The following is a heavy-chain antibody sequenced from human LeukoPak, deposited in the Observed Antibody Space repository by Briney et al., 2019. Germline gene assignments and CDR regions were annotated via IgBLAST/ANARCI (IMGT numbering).Heavy chain of an antibody. CDR2: INHSGST. V-gene: IGHV4-34*01. CDR3: ARAGYSYGRNKYNWFDP. J-gene: IGHJ5*02. Sequence: PSETLSLTCAVYGGSFSGYYWSWIRQPPGKGLEWIGEINHSGSTNYNPSLKSRVTISVDTSKNQFSLKLSSVTAADTAVYYCARAGYSYGRNKYNWFDPWGQGTLVTVSS. D-gene: IGHD5-18*01. CDR1: GGSFSGYY.